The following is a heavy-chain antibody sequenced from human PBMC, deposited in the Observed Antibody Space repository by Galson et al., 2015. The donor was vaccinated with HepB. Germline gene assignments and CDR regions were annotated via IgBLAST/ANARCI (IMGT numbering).Heavy chain of an antibody. V-gene: IGHV4-4*01. Sequence: TLSLTCAVSGGSISSYNWWTWVRQPPGKGLEWIGEIYETGITNYNSSLRSRVTISIDKSKNQFSLTLNSVTAADTAVYFCVRETRVLGFDIWGQGTVVTVSS. CDR3: VRETRVLGFDI. CDR1: GGSISSYNW. D-gene: IGHD1/OR15-1a*01. CDR2: IYETGIT. J-gene: IGHJ3*02.